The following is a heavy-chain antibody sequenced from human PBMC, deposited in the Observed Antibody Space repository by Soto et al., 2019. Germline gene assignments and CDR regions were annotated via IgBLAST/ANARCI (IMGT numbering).Heavy chain of an antibody. D-gene: IGHD3-10*01. CDR3: AKVHGSGTYYNFPDY. Sequence: GVLRLSCAASGFTFSTYAMSWVRQAPGKGLEWVSTISDNGDSTYYAASVKGRFTISRDNSKNTVYLLMNSLSAEDTAPYYCAKVHGSGTYYNFPDYWGQGTLVTVSS. J-gene: IGHJ4*02. CDR1: GFTFSTYA. V-gene: IGHV3-23*01. CDR2: ISDNGDST.